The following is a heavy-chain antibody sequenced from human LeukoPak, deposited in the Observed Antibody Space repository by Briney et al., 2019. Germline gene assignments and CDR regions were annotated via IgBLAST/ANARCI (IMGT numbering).Heavy chain of an antibody. J-gene: IGHJ3*02. D-gene: IGHD1-14*01. Sequence: SETLSLTCTVSGGSISSGDYYWSWIRQPPGKGLEWIGCIYYSGSTYYNPSLKSRVTISVDTSKNQFSLKLSPVTAADTAVYYCARTLTAYNDAFDIWGQGTMVTVSS. CDR2: IYYSGST. CDR1: GGSISSGDYY. CDR3: ARTLTAYNDAFDI. V-gene: IGHV4-30-4*08.